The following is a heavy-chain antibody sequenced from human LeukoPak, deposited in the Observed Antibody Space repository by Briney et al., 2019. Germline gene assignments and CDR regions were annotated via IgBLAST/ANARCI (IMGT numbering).Heavy chain of an antibody. V-gene: IGHV3-21*01. CDR3: ARGTGTIFGVVIKRNWFDP. CDR2: ISSSSSYI. J-gene: IGHJ5*02. CDR1: GFTFSSYS. D-gene: IGHD3-3*01. Sequence: GGPLRLSCAASGFTFSSYSMNWVRQAPGKGLEWVSSISSSSSYIYYADSVKGRFTISGDNAKNSLYLQMNSLRAEDTAVYYCARGTGTIFGVVIKRNWFDPWGQGTLVTVS.